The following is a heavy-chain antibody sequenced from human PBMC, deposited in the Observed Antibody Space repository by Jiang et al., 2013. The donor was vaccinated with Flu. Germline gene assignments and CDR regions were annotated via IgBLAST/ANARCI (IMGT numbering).Heavy chain of an antibody. CDR3: AKVVGLGPFEY. J-gene: IGHJ4*02. Sequence: VQLLESGGGVVQPGRSLRLSCAASGFTFSSYGMHWVRQAPGKGLEWVAVIWYDGSNKYYADSVKGRFTISRDNSKNTLYLQMNSLRAEDTAIYYCAKVVGLGPFEYWGQGTLVTVSS. CDR1: GFTFSSYG. V-gene: IGHV3-33*06. D-gene: IGHD1-26*01. CDR2: IWYDGSNK.